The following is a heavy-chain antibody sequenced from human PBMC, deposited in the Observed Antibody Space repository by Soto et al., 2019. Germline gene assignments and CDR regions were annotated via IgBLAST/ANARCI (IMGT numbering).Heavy chain of an antibody. CDR1: GYTFTSYD. J-gene: IGHJ4*02. V-gene: IGHV1-69*13. CDR3: ANRGYSGYDPNYFDY. Sequence: SVKVSCKASGYTFTSYDINWVRQAPGQGLEWMGGIIPIFGTANYAQKFQGRVTITADESTSTAYMELSSLRSEDTAVYYCANRGYSGYDPNYFDYWGQGTLVTVSS. CDR2: IIPIFGTA. D-gene: IGHD5-12*01.